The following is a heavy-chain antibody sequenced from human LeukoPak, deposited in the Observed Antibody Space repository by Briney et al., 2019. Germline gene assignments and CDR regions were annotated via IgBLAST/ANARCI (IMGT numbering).Heavy chain of an antibody. CDR2: INPSGGST. V-gene: IGHV1-46*01. CDR1: GYTFTGYY. Sequence: ASVKVSCKASGYTFTGYYMHWVRQAPGQGLEWMGIINPSGGSTSYAQKFQGRVTMTRDMSTSTVYMELSSLRSEDTAVYYCARAGRAVAAIKRGGLRYWGQGTLVTVSS. J-gene: IGHJ4*02. D-gene: IGHD6-19*01. CDR3: ARAGRAVAAIKRGGLRY.